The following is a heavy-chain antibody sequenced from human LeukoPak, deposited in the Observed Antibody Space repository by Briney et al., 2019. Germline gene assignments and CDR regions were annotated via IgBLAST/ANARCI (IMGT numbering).Heavy chain of an antibody. D-gene: IGHD2-8*02. CDR3: AAELQVGAVYFHH. Sequence: PVKVSCKASGFTFTSSVIHWVRQARGQRLEWIGWIVVGSGNTNHAQEFQERVAITRDMSTSTAYMELSSLRSEDTAVYYCAAELQVGAVYFHHWGQGTLVTVSS. CDR2: IVVGSGNT. CDR1: GFTFTSSV. V-gene: IGHV1-58*02. J-gene: IGHJ1*01.